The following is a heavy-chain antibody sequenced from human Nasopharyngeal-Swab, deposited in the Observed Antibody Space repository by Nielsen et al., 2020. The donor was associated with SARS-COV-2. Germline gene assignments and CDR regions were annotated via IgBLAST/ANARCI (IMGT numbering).Heavy chain of an antibody. D-gene: IGHD3-22*01. V-gene: IGHV3-7*01. Sequence: GGSLRLSCAASGFSFSNHGLSWVRQAPGRGPEWVATILRDGQRYYVDSVKGRFTISRDNAEDSLYLQMTSLRVEDTAVYYCARVRGDYDSSGYYYHDGAFDIWGQGTMVTVSS. CDR2: ILRDGQR. CDR1: GFSFSNHG. J-gene: IGHJ3*02. CDR3: ARVRGDYDSSGYYYHDGAFDI.